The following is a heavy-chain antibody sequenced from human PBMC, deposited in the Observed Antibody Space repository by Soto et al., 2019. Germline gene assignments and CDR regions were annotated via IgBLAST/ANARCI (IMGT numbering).Heavy chain of an antibody. J-gene: IGHJ4*02. CDR3: ARHRRTTGAKCYVDN. CDR2: IFNSGNG. Sequence: PSETLSLTCTVSGGSINSYCWSWIRQHPGKGLEWIPYIFNSGNGNYNPSLKPRVTISVATSKNQISLKLTSVTAADTALYYCARHRRTTGAKCYVDNWGQGAVVTVSS. V-gene: IGHV4-59*08. D-gene: IGHD4-17*01. CDR1: GGSINSYC.